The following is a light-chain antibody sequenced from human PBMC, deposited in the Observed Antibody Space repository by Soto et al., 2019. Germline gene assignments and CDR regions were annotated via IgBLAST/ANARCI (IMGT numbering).Light chain of an antibody. J-gene: IGKJ5*01. CDR3: QQYSNWPPAIT. CDR1: ETVSTN. CDR2: GSS. Sequence: EIVLTQSPSTLSVSPRERSTLSCRATETVSTNLAWFQRKAGQPPRLLIYGSSTRATGVPDRFSGSGSGTEFALIISSLQSEDVAVYYCQQYSNWPPAITFGQGTRLEI. V-gene: IGKV3-15*01.